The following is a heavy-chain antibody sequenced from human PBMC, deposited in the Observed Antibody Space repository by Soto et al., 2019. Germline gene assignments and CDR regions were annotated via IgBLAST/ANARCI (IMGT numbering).Heavy chain of an antibody. CDR2: IYYSGST. J-gene: IGHJ4*02. CDR3: ARHPDIVGATDGELDY. Sequence: QLQLQESGPGLVKPSETLSLTCTVSGGSISSSSYYWGWIRQPPGKGLEWIGSIYYSGSTYYNPSLKSRVTISVDTSKNQFSLKLSSVTAADTAVYYCARHPDIVGATDGELDYWGQGTLVTVSS. V-gene: IGHV4-39*01. CDR1: GGSISSSSYY. D-gene: IGHD1-26*01.